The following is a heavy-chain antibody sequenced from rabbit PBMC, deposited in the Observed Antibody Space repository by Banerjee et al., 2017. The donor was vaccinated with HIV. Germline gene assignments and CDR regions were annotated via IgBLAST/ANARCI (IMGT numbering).Heavy chain of an antibody. J-gene: IGHJ4*01. CDR3: ARDIAGYRGDAYGEGNL. CDR2: IYAGSSGTT. V-gene: IGHV1S45*01. CDR1: GFTISSKYY. Sequence: QEQLVESGGGLVQPEGSLALTCKASGFTISSKYYMCWVRQAPGKGLEWIACIYAGSSGTTYYASWAKGRFTISKTSSTTVTLQMTSLTAADTATYFCARDIAGYRGDAYGEGNLWGPGTLVTVS. D-gene: IGHD6-1*01.